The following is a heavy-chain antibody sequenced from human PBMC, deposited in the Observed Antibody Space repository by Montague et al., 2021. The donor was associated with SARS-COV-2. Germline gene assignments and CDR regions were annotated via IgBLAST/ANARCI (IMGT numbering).Heavy chain of an antibody. V-gene: IGHV3-30*04. Sequence: SLRLSCAASGFTFSSYAMHWVRQAPGKGLEWVAVISYDGSNKYYTDSVKGRFTISRDNSKNTLYLQMNSLRAEDTAVYYCARGTKGNYYGMDVWGQGTTVTVSS. D-gene: IGHD2-8*01. CDR2: ISYDGSNK. CDR1: GFTFSSYA. J-gene: IGHJ6*02. CDR3: ARGTKGNYYGMDV.